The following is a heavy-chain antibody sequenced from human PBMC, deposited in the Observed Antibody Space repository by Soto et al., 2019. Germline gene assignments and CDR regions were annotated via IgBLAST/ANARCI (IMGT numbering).Heavy chain of an antibody. D-gene: IGHD4-17*01. CDR3: AKDHLPSTVTTPGY. J-gene: IGHJ4*02. V-gene: IGHV3-30*18. CDR1: GFTFSTYG. Sequence: QVQLVESGGGVVQPGRSLRLSCAASGFTFSTYGMHWVRQAPGKGLEWVAVMSYDGNNKYYADSVKGRFTISRDNSKNPLFLQMNSLRAADTAVYYCAKDHLPSTVTTPGYWGQGTLVTVSS. CDR2: MSYDGNNK.